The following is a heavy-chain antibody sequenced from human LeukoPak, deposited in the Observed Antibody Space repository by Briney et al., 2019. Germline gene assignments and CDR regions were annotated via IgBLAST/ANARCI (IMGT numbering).Heavy chain of an antibody. CDR1: GFTFSSYA. CDR2: VSGSGGNT. Sequence: TGGSLRLSCAASGFTFSSYAMSWVRQAPGKGLEWVSTVSGSGGNTYSPDSMKGHFTISRDNAKNTLYLQMNSLRAEDTAIYYCARASQSWEVTVVDYFHFWGQGTLVTVSS. V-gene: IGHV3-23*01. CDR3: ARASQSWEVTVVDYFHF. J-gene: IGHJ4*02. D-gene: IGHD2-21*02.